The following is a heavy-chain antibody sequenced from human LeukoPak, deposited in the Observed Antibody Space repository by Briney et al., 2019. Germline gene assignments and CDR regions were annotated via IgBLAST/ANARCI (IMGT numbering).Heavy chain of an antibody. CDR2: ISYDGSNK. CDR1: GFTFSSYA. Sequence: PGGSLRLSCAASGFTFSSYAMHWVRQAPGKGLEWVAVISYDGSNKYYADSVKGRFTISRDNSKNTLYLQMNSLRAEDTAVYYCAKDLSPRITMVRGVMDYWGQGTLVTVSS. CDR3: AKDLSPRITMVRGVMDY. D-gene: IGHD3-10*01. V-gene: IGHV3-30-3*01. J-gene: IGHJ4*02.